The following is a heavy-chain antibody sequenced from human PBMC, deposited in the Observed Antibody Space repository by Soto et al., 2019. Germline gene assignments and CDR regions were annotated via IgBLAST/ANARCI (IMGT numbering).Heavy chain of an antibody. CDR3: AKGGWIQLRGVDY. CDR2: ITTSSSYI. D-gene: IGHD5-18*01. V-gene: IGHV3-21*01. CDR1: GFTFSSYS. J-gene: IGHJ4*02. Sequence: ESGGGLVKPGGSLRLSCAASGFTFSSYSRNWVRQAPEKGLEWVASITTSSSYIQYADSVKGRFTISRDNAKNSLYLQMDSLRVEDTAVYYGAKGGWIQLRGVDYWGQGTLVTVSS.